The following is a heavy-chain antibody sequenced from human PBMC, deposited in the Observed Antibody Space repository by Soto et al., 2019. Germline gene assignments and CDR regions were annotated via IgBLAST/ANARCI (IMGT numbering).Heavy chain of an antibody. J-gene: IGHJ5*02. V-gene: IGHV1-69*13. D-gene: IGHD6-19*01. Sequence: GASVKVSCKASGGTFSSYAISWVRQAPGQGLEWMGGIIPIFGTANYAQKFQGRVTITADESTSTAYMELSSLRSEDTAVYYCARDSISDSSGWSDHFNWFDPWGQGTLVTVSS. CDR1: GGTFSSYA. CDR2: IIPIFGTA. CDR3: ARDSISDSSGWSDHFNWFDP.